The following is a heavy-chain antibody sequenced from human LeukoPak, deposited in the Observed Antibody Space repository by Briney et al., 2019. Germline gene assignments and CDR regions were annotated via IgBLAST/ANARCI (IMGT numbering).Heavy chain of an antibody. CDR2: IYHSGST. J-gene: IGHJ4*02. Sequence: SETLSLTCSVSGGSISSGGYSWSWIRQPPGKGLEWIGYIYHSGSTYYNPSLKSRITMSVDTSKNQFSLKLSSVTAADTAVYYCARGSFAHFGYWGQGTLVTVSS. CDR3: ARGSFAHFGY. V-gene: IGHV4-30-2*05. CDR1: GGSISSGGYS.